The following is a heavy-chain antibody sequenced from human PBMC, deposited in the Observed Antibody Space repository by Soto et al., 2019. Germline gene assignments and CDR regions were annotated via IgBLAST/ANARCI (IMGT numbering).Heavy chain of an antibody. CDR2: ISSTGRRT. V-gene: IGHV3-23*01. D-gene: IGHD3-3*01. CDR3: AKVANVGVVVEYFDH. J-gene: IGHJ4*02. CDR1: GFNFANYA. Sequence: VGSLRLSCGSSGFNFANYAMGWVRQAPGKGLEWVSGISSTGRRTYYADSVRGRFSISRDNSKNTVDLQINSLRAEDTAVYYCAKVANVGVVVEYFDHWGQGSLVTVSS.